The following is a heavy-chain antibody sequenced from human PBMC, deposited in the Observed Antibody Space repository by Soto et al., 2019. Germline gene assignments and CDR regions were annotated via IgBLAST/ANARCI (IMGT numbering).Heavy chain of an antibody. CDR2: ISYDGSNK. CDR1: GFTFSNYA. CDR3: ARPLYSSNNPNYFYYYGMDV. Sequence: QVQLVESGGGVVQPGRSPRLSCAASGFTFSNYAMHWVRQAPGKGLEWVAVISYDGSNKYYADSVKGRFTISRDNSKNTLYLQMNSLRAEDTAVYYCARPLYSSNNPNYFYYYGMDVWGQGTTVTVSS. V-gene: IGHV3-30-3*01. D-gene: IGHD6-13*01. J-gene: IGHJ6*02.